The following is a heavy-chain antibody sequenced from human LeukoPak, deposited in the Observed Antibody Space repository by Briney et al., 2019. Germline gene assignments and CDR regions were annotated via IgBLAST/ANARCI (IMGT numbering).Heavy chain of an antibody. CDR3: ARLLGGATYFDY. D-gene: IGHD1-26*01. CDR2: INHSGST. V-gene: IGHV4-34*01. Sequence: SETLSLTCAVYGGSFSGYYWSWIRQPPGKGLEWIGEINHSGSTNYNPSLKSRVTISVDTSKNQFSLKLSSVTAADTAVYYCARLLGGATYFDYWGQGTLVTVSS. J-gene: IGHJ4*02. CDR1: GGSFSGYY.